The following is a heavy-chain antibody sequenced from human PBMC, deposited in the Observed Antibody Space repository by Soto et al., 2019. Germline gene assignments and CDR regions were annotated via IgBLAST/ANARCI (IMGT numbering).Heavy chain of an antibody. D-gene: IGHD3-3*01. V-gene: IGHV3-30*18. CDR3: TKRRNVLRFLEWSSGMEV. J-gene: IGHJ6*02. Sequence: GGSLRLSCAASGFTSSNYGMHWVRQAPGQGLEWVAFISDDGSNKYYADSMKGRFTMSRDNSKSTLYLQMNSLRVEDTAVYYCTKRRNVLRFLEWSSGMEVWGQGTTVTVSS. CDR2: ISDDGSNK. CDR1: GFTSSNYG.